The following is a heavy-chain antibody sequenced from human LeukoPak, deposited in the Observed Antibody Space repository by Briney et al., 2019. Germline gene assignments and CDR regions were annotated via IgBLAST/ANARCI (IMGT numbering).Heavy chain of an antibody. J-gene: IGHJ5*02. Sequence: SETLSLTCAVYGGPFSGYYWSWIRQPPGKGLEWIGEINHSGSTNYNPSLKSRVTISVDTSKNQFSLKLSSVTAADTAVYYCAREVTASCSSTSCYLNWFDPWGQGTLVTVSS. CDR1: GGPFSGYY. V-gene: IGHV4-34*01. CDR2: INHSGST. CDR3: AREVTASCSSTSCYLNWFDP. D-gene: IGHD2-2*01.